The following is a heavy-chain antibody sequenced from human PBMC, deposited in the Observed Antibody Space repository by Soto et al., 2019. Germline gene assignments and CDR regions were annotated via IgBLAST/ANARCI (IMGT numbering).Heavy chain of an antibody. CDR2: IGTAGDT. CDR1: GFTFSSYD. Sequence: EVQLVESGGGLVQPGGSLRLSCAASGFTFSSYDMHWVRQATGKGLEWVSAIGTAGDTYYPGSVKVRFTISRQNAKNSLYLQRSSLRAEDAAMYDCARGWLAYYYERSGYPGADAFDMWGQGTMLTVCS. V-gene: IGHV3-13*01. J-gene: IGHJ3*02. CDR3: ARGWLAYYYERSGYPGADAFDM. D-gene: IGHD3-22*01.